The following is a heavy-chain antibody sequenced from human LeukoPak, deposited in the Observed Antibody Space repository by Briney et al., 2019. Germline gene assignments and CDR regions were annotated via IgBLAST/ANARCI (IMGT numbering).Heavy chain of an antibody. CDR3: ARELSSGSYYNNGGSWFDP. CDR1: GYTFTSYY. V-gene: IGHV1-46*01. CDR2: INPSGGST. D-gene: IGHD3-10*01. Sequence: ASVKVSCKASGYTFTSYYMHWVRQAPGQGLEWMGIINPSGGSTSYAQKFQGRVTMTRDTSTSTVYMELSSLRSEDTAVYYCARELSSGSYYNNGGSWFDPWGQGTLVTVSS. J-gene: IGHJ5*02.